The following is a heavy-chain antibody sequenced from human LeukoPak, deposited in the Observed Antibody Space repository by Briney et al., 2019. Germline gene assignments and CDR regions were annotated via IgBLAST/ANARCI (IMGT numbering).Heavy chain of an antibody. V-gene: IGHV5-51*01. CDR1: GYSFTSYW. D-gene: IGHD1-26*01. J-gene: IGHJ4*02. CDR3: SRHVLSEPWRELLPVLDY. Sequence: GESLKISCKGSGYSFTSYWIGWVRQMPGKGLEWMGIIYPGDSDTRYSPSFQGQVTISADKSISTAYLQWSSLKASDTAMYYCSRHVLSEPWRELLPVLDYWGQGTLVTVSS. CDR2: IYPGDSDT.